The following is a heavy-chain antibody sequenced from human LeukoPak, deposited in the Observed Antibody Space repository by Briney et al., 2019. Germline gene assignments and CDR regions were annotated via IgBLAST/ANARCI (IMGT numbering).Heavy chain of an antibody. CDR2: MYLSGTT. CDR3: AGLVGRYSSGLYYYYFDY. CDR1: GFTFSSSAM. Sequence: PGGSLRLSCAASGFTFSSSAMSWVRQPPGKGLEWIGEMYLSGTTHSNPSVKSRVTISIGKSKNQFFLNLSSVTAADTAVYYCAGLVGRYSSGLYYYYFDYWGQGTLVTVSS. D-gene: IGHD3-22*01. J-gene: IGHJ4*02. V-gene: IGHV4-4*02.